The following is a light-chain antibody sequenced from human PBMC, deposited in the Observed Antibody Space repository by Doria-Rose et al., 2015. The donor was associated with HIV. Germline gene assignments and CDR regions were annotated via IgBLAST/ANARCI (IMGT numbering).Light chain of an antibody. CDR1: QSFSSTY. V-gene: IGKV3-20*01. CDR2: DGS. Sequence: EIVLTQSPGTLSLSPGEGATLSCRASQSFSSTYLAWYQQKPGQAPSLLIYDGSTRATGIPDGFSASVSGTDFTLTINRLEPEDFALYYCHQYGTSWTFGQGTKVEI. J-gene: IGKJ1*01. CDR3: HQYGTSWT.